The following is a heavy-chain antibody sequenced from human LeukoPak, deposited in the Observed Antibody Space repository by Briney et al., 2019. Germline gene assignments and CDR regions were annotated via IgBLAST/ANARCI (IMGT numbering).Heavy chain of an antibody. D-gene: IGHD6-6*01. CDR2: IRFDATTK. Sequence: PGGSLRLSCAASGFTFSSSGMHWVRQAPGRGLEWGAFIRFDATTKYYAQYVRGRFTISRDNSKSTLGLQMNSLRAEDTAVYYCARVRAARPLDAFDIWGQGTMVTVSS. CDR3: ARVRAARPLDAFDI. CDR1: GFTFSSSG. V-gene: IGHV3-30*02. J-gene: IGHJ3*02.